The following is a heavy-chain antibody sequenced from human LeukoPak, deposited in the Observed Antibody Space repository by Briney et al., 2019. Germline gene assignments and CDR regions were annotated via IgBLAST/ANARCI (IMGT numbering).Heavy chain of an antibody. V-gene: IGHV3-48*01. CDR3: AKDLGGYSYVF. CDR1: GFTFSNYS. CDR2: IRSSSTTI. J-gene: IGHJ4*02. Sequence: GGSLRLSCEASGFTFSNYSMNWVRQAPGKGLEWVSYIRSSSTTIYYADSVKGRFTISRDNSKNTLYLQMNSLRAEDTAVYYCAKDLGGYSYVFWGQGTLVTVSS. D-gene: IGHD5-18*01.